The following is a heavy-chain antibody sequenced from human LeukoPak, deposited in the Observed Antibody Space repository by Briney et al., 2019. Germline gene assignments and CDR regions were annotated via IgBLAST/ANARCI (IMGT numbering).Heavy chain of an antibody. J-gene: IGHJ4*02. V-gene: IGHV4-61*02. CDR2: IYTSGST. CDR3: ARTIEATFDY. CDR1: GGSISSGSYY. Sequence: PSQTLSLTCTVSGGSISSGSYYWSWIRQPAGKGLEWIGRIYTSGSTMYNPSLESRVTISVDTSKNQFSLKLTSVTAADTAVYFCARTIEATFDYWGQGTLVTVSS.